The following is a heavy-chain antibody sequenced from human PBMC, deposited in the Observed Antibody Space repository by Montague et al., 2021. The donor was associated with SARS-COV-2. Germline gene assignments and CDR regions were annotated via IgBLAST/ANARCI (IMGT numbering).Heavy chain of an antibody. D-gene: IGHD6-19*01. CDR2: IYYGGRT. Sequence: SETLSLTCTVSGGSISSYYWSWIRQPPGKGLEWIGYIYYGGRTNXNPSLKSGVTISVDTSKNQFSLKLSSVTAADTAVYYCARGSGWMGNAFDIWGQGTMVTVSS. V-gene: IGHV4-59*01. CDR1: GGSISSYY. CDR3: ARGSGWMGNAFDI. J-gene: IGHJ3*02.